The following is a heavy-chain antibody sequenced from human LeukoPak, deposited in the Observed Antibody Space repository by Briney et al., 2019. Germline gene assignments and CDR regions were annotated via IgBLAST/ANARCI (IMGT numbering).Heavy chain of an antibody. CDR1: GYSFTSYW. CDR3: ASSTTDYYDSSGFPFDY. V-gene: IGHV5-51*01. J-gene: IGHJ4*02. Sequence: GESLKISCKGSGYSFTSYWIGWVRQMPGKGLEWMGIIYPGDSDTRYSPSFQGQVTISADKSISTAYLQWSNLKASDTAMYYCASSTTDYYDSSGFPFDYWGQGTLVTVSS. CDR2: IYPGDSDT. D-gene: IGHD3-22*01.